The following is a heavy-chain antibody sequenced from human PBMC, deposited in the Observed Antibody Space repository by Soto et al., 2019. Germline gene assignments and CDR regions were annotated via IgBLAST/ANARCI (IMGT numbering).Heavy chain of an antibody. J-gene: IGHJ2*01. CDR3: ARRTIAHWYFDL. CDR1: GYTFSSYD. Sequence: QVQLVQSGAEVKKPGASVKVSCKASGYTFSSYDINWVQQATGQGLEWMGWMNANSGNTGYAQKFQGRVTMTRDTSMSTAYMELSSLTSEDTAVYYCARRTIAHWYFDLWGRGTLVTVSS. V-gene: IGHV1-8*01. CDR2: MNANSGNT. D-gene: IGHD1-1*01.